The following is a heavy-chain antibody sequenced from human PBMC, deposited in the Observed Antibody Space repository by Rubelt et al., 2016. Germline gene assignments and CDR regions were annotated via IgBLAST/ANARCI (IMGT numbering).Heavy chain of an antibody. CDR3: TRAVTGTNDY. J-gene: IGHJ4*02. CDR2: INSDGSSK. Sequence: EVLLVESGGGLVQPGGSLTLSCSASGFTFSSYWMHWVRQVPGKGLVWVSRINSDGSSKLYADSVGGRFPISSDNGKNTLYLQMNSLRGEDTAVYYCTRAVTGTNDYWGQGTLVTVSS. V-gene: IGHV3-74*02. D-gene: IGHD1-1*01. CDR1: GFTFSSYW.